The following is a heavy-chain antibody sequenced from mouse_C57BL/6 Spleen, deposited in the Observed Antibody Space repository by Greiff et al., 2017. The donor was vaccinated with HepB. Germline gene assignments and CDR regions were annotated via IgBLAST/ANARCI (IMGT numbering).Heavy chain of an antibody. CDR2: IYPGNGDT. Sequence: QVQLQQSGAELVRPGASVKMSCKASGYTFTSYNMHWVKQTPRQGLEWIGAIYPGNGDTSYNQKFKGKATLTVDKSSSTAYMQLSSLTSEDSAVYFCARGGYSNYEGIDYYAMDYWGQGTSVTVSS. CDR1: GYTFTSYN. D-gene: IGHD2-5*01. V-gene: IGHV1-12*01. J-gene: IGHJ4*01. CDR3: ARGGYSNYEGIDYYAMDY.